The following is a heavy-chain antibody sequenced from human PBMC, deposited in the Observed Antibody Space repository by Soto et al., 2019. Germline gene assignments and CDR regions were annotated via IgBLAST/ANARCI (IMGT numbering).Heavy chain of an antibody. CDR1: GGSISSSNW. D-gene: IGHD6-19*01. CDR2: IYHSGST. V-gene: IGHV4-4*02. J-gene: IGHJ5*02. Sequence: SETLSLTCAVSGGSISSSNWWSWVRQPPGKGLEWIGEIYHSGSTNYNPSLKSRVTISVDKSKNQFSLKLSSVTAADTAVYYCASVESSGWYASFDPWGQGTLVTVSS. CDR3: ASVESSGWYASFDP.